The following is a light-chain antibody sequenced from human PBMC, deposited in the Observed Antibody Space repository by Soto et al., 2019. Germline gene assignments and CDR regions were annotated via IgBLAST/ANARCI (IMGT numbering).Light chain of an antibody. CDR2: EVN. CDR3: SSYAGSNTVV. V-gene: IGLV2-8*01. CDR1: SSDVGGYNY. Sequence: QSALTQPASVSGSPGQSITISCTGTSSDVGGYNYVSWYQQHPGKAPKLMIYEVNKRPSGVPDRFSGSKSGNTASLTVSGLQAEDEADYYCSSYAGSNTVVFGGGTKLTVL. J-gene: IGLJ2*01.